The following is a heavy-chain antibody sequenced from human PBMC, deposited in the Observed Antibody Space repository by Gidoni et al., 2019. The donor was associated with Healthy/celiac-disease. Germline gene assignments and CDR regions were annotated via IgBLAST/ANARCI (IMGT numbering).Heavy chain of an antibody. CDR3: AREYDYVWGSQPPTD. J-gene: IGHJ4*02. CDR1: GCSLSRSNW. CDR2: IYHSGRT. V-gene: IGHV4-4*02. D-gene: IGHD3-16*01. Sequence: VQLQESVPVLVKPSGTLSLTCAVSGCSLSRSNWWSWVRQPPGKGLEWIGGIYHSGRTNYNPSLKSRGTISVDKSKKQFSLKLSSVTAADTAAYYCAREYDYVWGSQPPTDWGQGTLVTGSS.